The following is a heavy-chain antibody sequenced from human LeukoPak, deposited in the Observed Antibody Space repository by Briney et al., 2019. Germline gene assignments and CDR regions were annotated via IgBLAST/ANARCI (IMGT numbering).Heavy chain of an antibody. J-gene: IGHJ4*02. D-gene: IGHD4-11*01. CDR2: IWSDGTNT. V-gene: IGHV3-33*01. Sequence: GGSLRLSCAATGFTFNHYGMHWVRQAPGKGLEWVAVIWSDGTNTYYTDSVKGRFTISRVDSEKTVYLQMKRLRPEDTGVYYCARDAQRGFDDSNSLQYWGQGTPVTVST. CDR3: ARDAQRGFDDSNSLQY. CDR1: GFTFNHYG.